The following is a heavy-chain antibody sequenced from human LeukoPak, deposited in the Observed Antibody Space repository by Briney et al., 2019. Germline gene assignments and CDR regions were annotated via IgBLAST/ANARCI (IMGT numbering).Heavy chain of an antibody. CDR1: GYTFTGYY. V-gene: IGHV1-2*02. D-gene: IGHD3-10*01. Sequence: GASVKVSCKASGYTFTGYYMHWVRQAPGQGLEWMGWINPNSGGTNYAQKFQGRVTMTRDTSISAAYMELSRPRSDDTAVYYCARASLHYYGSGSYSEGFDYWGQGTLVTVSS. CDR3: ARASLHYYGSGSYSEGFDY. J-gene: IGHJ4*02. CDR2: INPNSGGT.